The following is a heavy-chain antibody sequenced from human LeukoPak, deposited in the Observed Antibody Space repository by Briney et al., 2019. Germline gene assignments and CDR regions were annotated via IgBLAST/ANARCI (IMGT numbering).Heavy chain of an antibody. CDR1: GGSISSSSYY. CDR2: IYYSGST. D-gene: IGHD3-10*01. CDR3: ARVHSGRAQYYYYYMDV. Sequence: SETLSLTCTVSGGSISSSSYYWGWIRQPPGKGLEWIGYIYYSGSTNYNPSLKSRVTISVDTSKNQFSLKLSSVTAADTAVYYCARVHSGRAQYYYYYMDVWGKGTTVTISS. V-gene: IGHV4-61*05. J-gene: IGHJ6*03.